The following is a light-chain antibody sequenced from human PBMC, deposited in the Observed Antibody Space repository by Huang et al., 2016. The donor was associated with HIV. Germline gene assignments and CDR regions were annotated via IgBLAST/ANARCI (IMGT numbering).Light chain of an antibody. CDR2: SVS. CDR1: QYVGTS. CDR3: QQYYNWPWT. J-gene: IGKJ1*01. Sequence: EIVVTQSPATLSVSPGEGATLSCRASQYVGTSLAWYQQKPGQSPRLVIHSVSTRATGFPARFSGSGSRTESTLTITSLQSEDCALYYCQQYYNWPWTFGLGTKVEI. V-gene: IGKV3-15*01.